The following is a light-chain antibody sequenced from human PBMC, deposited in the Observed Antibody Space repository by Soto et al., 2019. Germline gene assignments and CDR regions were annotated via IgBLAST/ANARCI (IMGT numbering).Light chain of an antibody. CDR1: SCDVGGYNY. Sequence: QSALTQPASVSGSPGQSITISCTGTSCDVGGYNYVYWYQQHPGRAPKLMIYDVSNWPSGTSNRFSGSKSGNTASLTISWLQAEDEADYYCSSYTSSDTPVIFGGGTKLTVL. J-gene: IGLJ2*01. V-gene: IGLV2-14*01. CDR3: SSYTSSDTPVI. CDR2: DVS.